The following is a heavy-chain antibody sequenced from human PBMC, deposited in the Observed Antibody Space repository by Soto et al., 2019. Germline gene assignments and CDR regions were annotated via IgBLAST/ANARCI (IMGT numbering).Heavy chain of an antibody. J-gene: IGHJ4*02. CDR1: GGTFSSYA. CDR3: ARAPVGSGIYYFDY. D-gene: IGHD3-10*01. CDR2: IIPIFGNT. Sequence: SVKVSCKASGGTFSSYAISWVRQAPGQGLEWMGGIIPIFGNTKYSQKFQGRVTITRDTSASTAYMELSSLRPEDTAVYYCARAPVGSGIYYFDYWGQGTLVTVSP. V-gene: IGHV1-69*05.